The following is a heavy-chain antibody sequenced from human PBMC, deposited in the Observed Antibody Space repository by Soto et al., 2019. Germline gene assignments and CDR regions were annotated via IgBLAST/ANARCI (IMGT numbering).Heavy chain of an antibody. CDR3: AHRYGGNYSRWYFES. Sequence: SGPTLVNPTQTLTLTCTYSGFSLTTIGAGVGWIRQPPGKALEWLALISWKDDKRYNPGLESRLTITKDTSKNQVILTLTNMDPVDTATYFCAHRYGGNYSRWYFESWGQGTLDHVSS. CDR2: ISWKDDK. V-gene: IGHV2-5*01. J-gene: IGHJ4*02. CDR1: GFSLTTIGAG. D-gene: IGHD4-17*01.